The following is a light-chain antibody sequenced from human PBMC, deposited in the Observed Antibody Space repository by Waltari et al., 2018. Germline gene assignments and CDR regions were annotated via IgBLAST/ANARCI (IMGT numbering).Light chain of an antibody. V-gene: IGLV2-8*01. Sequence: QSALPQPPSASGSPGESVTISCTGTSSDIGDYDYVSWYQQHPGKAPKLMIYEVIKRPSGVPDRFSGSKSGNTASLTVSGLQAEDEADYYCCSYAGTNNFYVFGTGTKVTVL. CDR2: EVI. J-gene: IGLJ1*01. CDR1: SSDIGDYDY. CDR3: CSYAGTNNFYV.